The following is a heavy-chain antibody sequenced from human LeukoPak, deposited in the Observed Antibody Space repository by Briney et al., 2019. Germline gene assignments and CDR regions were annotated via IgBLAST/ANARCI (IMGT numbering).Heavy chain of an antibody. D-gene: IGHD3-22*01. J-gene: IGHJ4*02. V-gene: IGHV4-4*07. Sequence: MTSETLSLTCSVSGGSISTYYWSWIRQPAGKGLEWIGHIYTSGSTKYNPSLKSRVTISVDTSKNQFSLKLSSVTAADTAVYYCARGPNYYDSSGLGYWGQGTLVTVSS. CDR3: ARGPNYYDSSGLGY. CDR2: IYTSGST. CDR1: GGSISTYY.